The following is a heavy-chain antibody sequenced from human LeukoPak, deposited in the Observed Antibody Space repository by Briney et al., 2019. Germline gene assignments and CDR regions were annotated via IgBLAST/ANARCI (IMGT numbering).Heavy chain of an antibody. CDR2: ITSESDSA. CDR1: GFTFSSYP. CDR3: VRDLNWDFDY. Sequence: GGSLRLACAASGFTFSSYPMNCGRQAPGERVGWISNITSESDSATYADSVKGRFTISRANAKNSLYLQVNSLRVEDTAVYSCVRDLNWDFDYWGQGTLVTVYS. J-gene: IGHJ4*02. D-gene: IGHD1-26*01. V-gene: IGHV3-48*01.